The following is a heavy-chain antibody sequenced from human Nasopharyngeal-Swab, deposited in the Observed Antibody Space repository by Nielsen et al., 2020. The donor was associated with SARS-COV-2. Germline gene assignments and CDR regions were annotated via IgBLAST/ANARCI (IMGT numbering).Heavy chain of an antibody. CDR3: AKRPGDRFGEAHYYYGMDV. CDR2: ISGSGGST. Sequence: GESLKISCAASGFTFSSYAMSWVRQAPGKGLEWVSAISGSGGSTYYADSVKGRFTISRDNSKNTLYLQMNSLRAEDTAVYYCAKRPGDRFGEAHYYYGMDVWGQGTTVTVSS. CDR1: GFTFSSYA. V-gene: IGHV3-23*01. J-gene: IGHJ6*02. D-gene: IGHD3-10*01.